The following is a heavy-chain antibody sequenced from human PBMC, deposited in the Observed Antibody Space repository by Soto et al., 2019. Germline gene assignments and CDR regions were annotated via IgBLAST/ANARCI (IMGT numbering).Heavy chain of an antibody. Sequence: QVQLQESGPGLVKPSQTLSLTCSVSGGSITSGGFYWSGIRQHPEKGLEWIAYIFHSGSTDYNPSLKSRIIISADTSKNQFSLKLTSVTAADTAVYYCVRGGIAGNWFDPWGQGTLVTVSS. CDR2: IFHSGST. D-gene: IGHD6-13*01. CDR1: GGSITSGGFY. V-gene: IGHV4-31*03. J-gene: IGHJ5*02. CDR3: VRGGIAGNWFDP.